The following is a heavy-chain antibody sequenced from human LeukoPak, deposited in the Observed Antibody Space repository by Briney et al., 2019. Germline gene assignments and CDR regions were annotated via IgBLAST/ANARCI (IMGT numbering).Heavy chain of an antibody. CDR1: GFSLSTSGVG. CDR3: AHLNDFWSGLYYYGMDV. J-gene: IGHJ6*02. V-gene: IGHV2-5*01. D-gene: IGHD3-3*01. CDR2: IYWNDDK. Sequence: SGPTQVKPTQTLTLTCTFSGFSLSTSGVGVGWIRQPPGKALEWLALIYWNDDKRYSPSLKSRLTITKDTSKNQVVLTMTNMDPVDTATYYCAHLNDFWSGLYYYGMDVWGQGTTVTVSS.